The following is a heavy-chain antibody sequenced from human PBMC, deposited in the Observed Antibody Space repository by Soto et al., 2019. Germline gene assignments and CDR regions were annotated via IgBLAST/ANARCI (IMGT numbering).Heavy chain of an antibody. D-gene: IGHD4-17*01. V-gene: IGHV3-9*02. J-gene: IGHJ4*02. CDR1: GFIADDYA. Sequence: EVQLVESGGGLVQPGRSLRLSCVASGFIADDYAMQWVRQAPGEGLGWVSGISLNSATINYADSVKGRFTISRDNAKNSLFLQMNSLRPEDTAFYYCVKDMKWGGMTTIHYFDSWGQGTLVTVSS. CDR2: ISLNSATI. CDR3: VKDMKWGGMTTIHYFDS.